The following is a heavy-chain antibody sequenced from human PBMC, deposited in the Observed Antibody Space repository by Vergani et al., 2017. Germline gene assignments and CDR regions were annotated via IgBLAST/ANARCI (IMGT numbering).Heavy chain of an antibody. CDR3: ARGARGRYCSSTSCYEDY. CDR2: IRYDGSNK. Sequence: QVQLVESGGGVVQPGGSLRLSCAASGFTFSSYGMHWVRQAPGKGLEWVAFIRYDGSNKYYADSVKGRFTISRDNSKNTLYLQMNSLRAEDTAVYYCARGARGRYCSSTSCYEDYWGQGTLVTVSS. J-gene: IGHJ4*02. CDR1: GFTFSSYG. V-gene: IGHV3-30*02. D-gene: IGHD2-2*01.